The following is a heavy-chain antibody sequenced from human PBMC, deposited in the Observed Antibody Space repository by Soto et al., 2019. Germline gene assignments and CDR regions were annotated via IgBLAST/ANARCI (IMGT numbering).Heavy chain of an antibody. CDR1: NASISSYY. J-gene: IGHJ6*02. Sequence: QVRLQESGPGLVKPSETLSLTCTVSNASISSYYWSWIRQPPGKRLEWIGYMAPSGSSKYNPSLPGRVTISVDTSNDQFSLKLTSVTAADTAVYYCARDGNFGDDIHDYYGMDVWGRGTTVTVSS. CDR2: MAPSGSS. CDR3: ARDGNFGDDIHDYYGMDV. D-gene: IGHD4-17*01. V-gene: IGHV4-59*01.